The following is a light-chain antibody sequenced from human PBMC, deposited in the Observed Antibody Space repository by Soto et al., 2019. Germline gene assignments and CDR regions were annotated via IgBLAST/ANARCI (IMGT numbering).Light chain of an antibody. J-gene: IGKJ2*01. CDR2: GAS. Sequence: EVVLTQSPGTLSLSPGEGATLSCRASQSVRSGSLAWYQQKPGQAPRLLICGASSRATDTPDRFSGSGFGTDFTLTITRVDTEDFAVYYCHYYADSPYTFGQGTRLEI. CDR3: HYYADSPYT. CDR1: QSVRSGS. V-gene: IGKV3-20*01.